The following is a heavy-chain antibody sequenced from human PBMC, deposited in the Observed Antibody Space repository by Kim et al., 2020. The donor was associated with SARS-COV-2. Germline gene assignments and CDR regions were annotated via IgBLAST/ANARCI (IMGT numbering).Heavy chain of an antibody. CDR2: IIPIFGTA. D-gene: IGHD3-10*01. CDR3: ARDRRVLLWFGTHEGGAWFDP. J-gene: IGHJ5*02. CDR1: GGTFSSYA. V-gene: IGHV1-69*13. Sequence: SVKVSCKASGGTFSSYAISWVRQAPGQGLEWMGGIIPIFGTANYAQKFQGRVTITADESTSTAYMELSSLRSEDTAVYYCARDRRVLLWFGTHEGGAWFDPWGQGTLVTVSS.